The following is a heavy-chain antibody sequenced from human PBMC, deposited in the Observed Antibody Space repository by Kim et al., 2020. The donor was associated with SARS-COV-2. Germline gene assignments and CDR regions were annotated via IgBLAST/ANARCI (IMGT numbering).Heavy chain of an antibody. CDR1: GFTFSSYG. D-gene: IGHD3-3*01. Sequence: GGSLRLSCAASGFTFSSYGMHWVRQAPGKGLEWVAVISYDGSNKYYADSVKGRFTISRDNSKNTLYLQMNSLRAEDTAVYYCAKDVKDYDFWSGYTHQQQVYYSYYGMEVWPKGTRDSVST. V-gene: IGHV3-30*18. J-gene: IGHJ6*04. CDR2: ISYDGSNK. CDR3: AKDVKDYDFWSGYTHQQQVYYSYYGMEV.